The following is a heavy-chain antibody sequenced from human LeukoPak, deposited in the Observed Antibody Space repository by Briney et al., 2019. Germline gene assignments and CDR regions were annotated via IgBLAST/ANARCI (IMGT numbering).Heavy chain of an antibody. CDR3: ATALYSSSVRFYYYMDV. CDR1: GYTFTSYD. CDR2: MNPNSGNT. Sequence: ASVKVSCKASGYTFTSYDINWVRQATGQGLEWMGWMNPNSGNTGYAQKFQGRVTMTRNTSISTAYMELSSLRSEDTAVYYCATALYSSSVRFYYYMDVWGKGTTVTVSS. D-gene: IGHD6-6*01. V-gene: IGHV1-8*01. J-gene: IGHJ6*03.